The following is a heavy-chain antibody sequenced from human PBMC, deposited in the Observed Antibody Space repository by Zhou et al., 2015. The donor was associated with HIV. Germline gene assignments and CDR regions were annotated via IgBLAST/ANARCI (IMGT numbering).Heavy chain of an antibody. CDR1: GGTFSSYT. D-gene: IGHD2-21*02. J-gene: IGHJ6*02. V-gene: IGHV1-69*02. Sequence: QVQLVQSGAEVKKPGSSVKVSCKASGGTFSSYTISWVRQAPGQGLEWMGRIIPILGIANYAQKFQGRVTITADKSTSTAYMELSSLRSEDTAVYYCASQRSCCGGDWDYYYGMDVWGQGTTVTVSS. CDR2: IIPILGIA. CDR3: ASQRSCCGGDWDYYYGMDV.